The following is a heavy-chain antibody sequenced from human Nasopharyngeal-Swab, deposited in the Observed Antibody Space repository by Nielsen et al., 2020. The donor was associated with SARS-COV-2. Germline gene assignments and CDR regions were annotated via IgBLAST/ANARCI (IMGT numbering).Heavy chain of an antibody. J-gene: IGHJ4*02. CDR3: ASFDILTGYGAY. D-gene: IGHD3-9*01. V-gene: IGHV4-59*01. CDR2: IYYSGST. Sequence: IRQSPGKGLEWIGYIYYSGSTNYNPSFKSRVTISVDTSKNQFSLKLSSVTAADTAVYYCASFDILTGYGAYWGQGTLVTVSS.